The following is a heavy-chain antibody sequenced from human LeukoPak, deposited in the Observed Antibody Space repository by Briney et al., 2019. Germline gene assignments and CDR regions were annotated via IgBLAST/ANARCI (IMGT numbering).Heavy chain of an antibody. CDR3: ARESITMVRGVPATAFDY. D-gene: IGHD3-10*01. CDR1: GFTFSDYY. Sequence: PGGSLRLSCAASGFTFSDYYMSWIRQAPGRGLEWVSYISSSGSTIYYADSVKGRFTISRDNAKNSLYLQMNSLRAEDTAVHYCARESITMVRGVPATAFDYWGQGTLVTVSS. J-gene: IGHJ4*02. V-gene: IGHV3-11*04. CDR2: ISSSGSTI.